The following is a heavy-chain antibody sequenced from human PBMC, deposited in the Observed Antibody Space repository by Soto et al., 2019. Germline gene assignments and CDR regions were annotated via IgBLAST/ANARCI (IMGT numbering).Heavy chain of an antibody. CDR2: TYYGGST. CDR1: GVSISTYAYF. Sequence: SETLSLTCSVTGVSISTYAYFWGWIRQPPGKGLEWIVSTYYGGSTYYNPSLKSRVTISVDTSKNQFSLNLNSATAADTAVYYCARRGSSFEVTKRMDRNWFDPWGPGTLVTVSS. CDR3: ARRGSSFEVTKRMDRNWFDP. D-gene: IGHD6-13*01. V-gene: IGHV4-39*01. J-gene: IGHJ5*02.